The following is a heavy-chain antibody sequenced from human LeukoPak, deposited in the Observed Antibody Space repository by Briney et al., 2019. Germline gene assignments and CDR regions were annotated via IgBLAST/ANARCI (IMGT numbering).Heavy chain of an antibody. V-gene: IGHV4-61*02. Sequence: SETLSLTCTVSGGSISSGSYYWSWIRQPAGKGLEWIGRIYTSGSTNYNPSLKSRVTISVDTSKNQFSLKLSSVTAADTAVYHCARRVAAAAMYDYWGQGTLVTVSS. D-gene: IGHD6-13*01. CDR1: GGSISSGSYY. CDR3: ARRVAAAAMYDY. CDR2: IYTSGST. J-gene: IGHJ4*02.